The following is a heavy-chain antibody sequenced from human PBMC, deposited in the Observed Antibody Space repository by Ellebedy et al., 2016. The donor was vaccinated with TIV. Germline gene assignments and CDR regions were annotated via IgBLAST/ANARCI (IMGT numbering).Heavy chain of an antibody. CDR3: ARGTSGYWWSSDTTDY. CDR1: GYTFTSYD. V-gene: IGHV1-8*01. Sequence: ASVKVSCXASGYTFTSYDINWVRQATGQGLEWMGWMNPNSGNTGYAQKFQGRVTMTRNTSISTAYMELSSLRSEDTAVYYCARGTSGYWWSSDTTDYWGQGTLVTVSS. D-gene: IGHD2-8*02. J-gene: IGHJ4*02. CDR2: MNPNSGNT.